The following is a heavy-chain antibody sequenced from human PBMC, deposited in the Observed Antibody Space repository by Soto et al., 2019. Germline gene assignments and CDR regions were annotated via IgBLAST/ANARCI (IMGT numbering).Heavy chain of an antibody. CDR3: ARDMEMYYYGSGSYGGIDY. Sequence: GGSLRLSCAASGFTFSSYSMNWVRQVPGKGLDWVSYISSSSSTIYYADSVKGRFTISRDNAKNSLYLQMNSLRAEDTAVYYCARDMEMYYYGSGSYGGIDYWGQGTLVTVSS. J-gene: IGHJ4*02. CDR2: ISSSSSTI. V-gene: IGHV3-48*01. CDR1: GFTFSSYS. D-gene: IGHD3-10*01.